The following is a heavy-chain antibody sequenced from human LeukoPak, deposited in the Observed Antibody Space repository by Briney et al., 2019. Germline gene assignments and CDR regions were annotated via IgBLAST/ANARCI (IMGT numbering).Heavy chain of an antibody. CDR1: GGSISSGAYS. CDR3: ARAVTYYDYVWGSYRYNWFDP. D-gene: IGHD3-16*02. Sequence: SQTLSLTCAVSGGSISSGAYSWSWIRQPPGKGLEWIGYIYHSGSTYYNPSLKSRVTISVDRSKNQFSLKLSSVTAADTAVYYCARAVTYYDYVWGSYRYNWFDPWGQGTLVTVSS. J-gene: IGHJ5*02. V-gene: IGHV4-30-2*01. CDR2: IYHSGST.